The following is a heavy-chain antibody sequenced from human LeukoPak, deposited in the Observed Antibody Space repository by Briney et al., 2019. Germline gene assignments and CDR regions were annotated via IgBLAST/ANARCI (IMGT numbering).Heavy chain of an antibody. J-gene: IGHJ5*02. Sequence: GASVKVSCKASGYTFTGYYMHWVRQAPGQGLEWMGWINPNSGGTNYAQKFQGRVTMTRDTSISSAYMELSRLRSDDTAVYYCARGRAYVWGSYRSNWFDPWRQGTLVTVSS. D-gene: IGHD3-16*02. V-gene: IGHV1-2*02. CDR3: ARGRAYVWGSYRSNWFDP. CDR2: INPNSGGT. CDR1: GYTFTGYY.